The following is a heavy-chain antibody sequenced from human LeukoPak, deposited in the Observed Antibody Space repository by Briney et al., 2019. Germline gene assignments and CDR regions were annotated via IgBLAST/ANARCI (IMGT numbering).Heavy chain of an antibody. Sequence: GASVKVSCKASGYTFSDYYMHWVRQAPGQGLEWMGRINPKSGGTSYAQKFQGRVPMTRDTSISTAYMELSGLTSDDTVVYYCARERIAAAGSIDVFDIWGQGTMVTVSS. V-gene: IGHV1-2*05. J-gene: IGHJ3*02. CDR2: INPKSGGT. D-gene: IGHD6-13*01. CDR3: ARERIAAAGSIDVFDI. CDR1: GYTFSDYY.